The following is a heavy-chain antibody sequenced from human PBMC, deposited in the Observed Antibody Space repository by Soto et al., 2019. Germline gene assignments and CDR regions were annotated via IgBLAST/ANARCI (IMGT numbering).Heavy chain of an antibody. J-gene: IGHJ6*02. CDR1: GGSLRGCC. D-gene: IGHD3-3*01. V-gene: IGHV4-34*01. CDR2: INHSGST. Sequence: SETFCAGWGGYGGSLRGCCWSGIHQPPGNVLEWIGEINHSGSTNYKPSIKSLVTISVDTAKNQFSLKLSSVTAEDTAVYDCAIGRRRVGYYDFWGGYYAQSYYAMDVRGQWPTVT. CDR3: AIGRRRVGYYDFWGGYYAQSYYAMDV.